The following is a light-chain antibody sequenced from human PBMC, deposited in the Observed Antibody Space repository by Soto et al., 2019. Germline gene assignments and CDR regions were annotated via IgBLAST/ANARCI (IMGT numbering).Light chain of an antibody. J-gene: IGKJ1*01. CDR1: RDIGSD. CDR2: AAS. V-gene: IGKV1-6*01. CDR3: LQDHDDSWT. Sequence: QIAQSPSSVSASVVESITITCLASRDIGSDLSWYQQQPGKAPTLLIYAASNLQSGVPSRFRGSRSGTEFTLTVSSLQPEDFATYYCLQDHDDSWTFGRGTKVDIK.